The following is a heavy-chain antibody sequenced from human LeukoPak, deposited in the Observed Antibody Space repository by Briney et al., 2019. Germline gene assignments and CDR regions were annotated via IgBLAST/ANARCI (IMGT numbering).Heavy chain of an antibody. CDR2: ISSSGSTI. D-gene: IGHD2-2*01. V-gene: IGHV3-11*01. Sequence: GGSLRLSSAASGFTFSDYYMSWVRQAPGKGLEWVSYISSSGSTIDYADSVKGRFTISRDNAKNSLYLQMNSQRAEDTAVYYCARSIPAGNRRWGQGTLVTVSS. CDR3: ARSIPAGNRR. J-gene: IGHJ4*02. CDR1: GFTFSDYY.